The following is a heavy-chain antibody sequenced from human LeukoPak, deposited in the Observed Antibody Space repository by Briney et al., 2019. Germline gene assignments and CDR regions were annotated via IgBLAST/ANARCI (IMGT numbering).Heavy chain of an antibody. V-gene: IGHV1-2*06. J-gene: IGHJ5*02. CDR3: ARVGVALWFDP. CDR1: GYTFTGYY. D-gene: IGHD5-12*01. Sequence: ASVKVSCKASGYTFTGYYIHWLRQAPGQGLEWMGRINPNSGGTNYAQKFQGRVTMTRDTYISTAYMELSRLKSDDTAVYYCARVGVALWFDPWGEGTLVTVSS. CDR2: INPNSGGT.